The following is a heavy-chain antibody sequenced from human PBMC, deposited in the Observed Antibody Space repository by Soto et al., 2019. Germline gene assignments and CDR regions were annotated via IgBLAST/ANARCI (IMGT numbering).Heavy chain of an antibody. Sequence: QVTLKESGPVLVKPTETLTLTCTVSGFSLSNARMGVSWIRQPPGKALEWLAHIFSTDEKSYSTSLKSRLTSSKDTSKSPVVLTMTNMDPVDTATYYCARILRSSSWRWYFDLWGRGTLVTVSS. D-gene: IGHD6-13*01. V-gene: IGHV2-26*01. CDR1: GFSLSNARMG. CDR3: ARILRSSSWRWYFDL. CDR2: IFSTDEK. J-gene: IGHJ2*01.